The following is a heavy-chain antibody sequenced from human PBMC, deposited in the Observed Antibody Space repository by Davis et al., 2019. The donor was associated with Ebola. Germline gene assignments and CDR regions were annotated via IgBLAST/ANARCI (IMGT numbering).Heavy chain of an antibody. Sequence: GGSLRLSCAASGFTVSSNYMSWVRQAPGKGLEWVSVIYSGGSTYYADSVKGRFTISRDNAKNSLYLQMNSLRAEDTAVYYCARLVGYCSSTSCYADYWGQGTLVTVSS. CDR2: IYSGGST. V-gene: IGHV3-66*01. J-gene: IGHJ4*02. CDR1: GFTVSSNY. CDR3: ARLVGYCSSTSCYADY. D-gene: IGHD2-2*01.